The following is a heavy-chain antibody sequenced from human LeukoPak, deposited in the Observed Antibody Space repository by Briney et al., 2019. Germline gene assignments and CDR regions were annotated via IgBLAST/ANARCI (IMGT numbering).Heavy chain of an antibody. V-gene: IGHV4-34*01. J-gene: IGHJ5*02. CDR2: INHSGIT. Sequence: SETLSLTCAVSGGSFSSGGFSWGWIRQPPGKGLEWIGEINHSGITDYNPSLRSRVTISVDTSKNQFSLKLSSVTAADTAIYYCARAVIVVAAATQRNWFDPWGQGTLVTVSS. CDR3: ARAVIVVAAATQRNWFDP. CDR1: GGSFSSGGFS. D-gene: IGHD2-15*01.